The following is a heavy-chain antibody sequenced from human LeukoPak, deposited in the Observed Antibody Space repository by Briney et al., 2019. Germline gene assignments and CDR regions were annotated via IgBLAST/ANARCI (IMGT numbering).Heavy chain of an antibody. J-gene: IGHJ4*02. Sequence: PGGSLRLSCAASGFTFSDYYMSWIRQAPGKGLEWVSYISSSGTAIYYADSVKGRFTISRDNTKNSLYLQMNSLRAEDTAVYYCARGRDSSSSYPGYWGQGTLVTVSS. CDR1: GFTFSDYY. V-gene: IGHV3-11*04. CDR3: ARGRDSSSSYPGY. D-gene: IGHD6-6*01. CDR2: ISSSGTAI.